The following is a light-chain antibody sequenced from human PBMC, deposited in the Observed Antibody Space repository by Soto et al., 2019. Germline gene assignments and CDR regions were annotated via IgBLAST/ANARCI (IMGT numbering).Light chain of an antibody. J-gene: IGLJ2*01. CDR1: SSDVGGYNY. Sequence: QSVLTQPPSASGSPGQSVTISCTGTSSDVGGYNYVSWYQQHPGKAPKLMIYEVSKRPSGVPDRFSGSKSGNTASLTVSGLQAEDEADYYCSSYAGSNEMVFGGVTKLTVL. CDR3: SSYAGSNEMV. V-gene: IGLV2-8*01. CDR2: EVS.